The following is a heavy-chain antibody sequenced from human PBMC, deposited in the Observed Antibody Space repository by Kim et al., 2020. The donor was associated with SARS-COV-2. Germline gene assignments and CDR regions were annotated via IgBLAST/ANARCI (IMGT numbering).Heavy chain of an antibody. CDR2: IWYDGSKQ. CDR1: GSNFGSHH. CDR3: ARFFGTQLDS. V-gene: IGHV3-33*01. Sequence: GGSLRLSCAASGSNFGSHHMHWVRQAPGKGLEWVAVIWYDGSKQYYADSMKGRFTISRDNSKNMLFLQMNSLRVEDTALYYCARFFGTQLDSWGQGTLVTVSS. D-gene: IGHD3-10*01. J-gene: IGHJ5*01.